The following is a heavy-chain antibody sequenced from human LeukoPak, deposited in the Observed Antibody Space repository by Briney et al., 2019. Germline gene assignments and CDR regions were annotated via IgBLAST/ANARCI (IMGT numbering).Heavy chain of an antibody. CDR1: GGSISSSSYY. Sequence: KASETLSLTCTVSGGSISSSSYYWGWIRQPPGKGLEWIGSIYYSGSTYYNPPLKSRVTISVDTSKNQFSLKLSSVTAADTAVYYCARRFGVINSYFDYWGQGTLVTVSS. J-gene: IGHJ4*02. V-gene: IGHV4-39*01. CDR3: ARRFGVINSYFDY. CDR2: IYYSGST. D-gene: IGHD3-3*01.